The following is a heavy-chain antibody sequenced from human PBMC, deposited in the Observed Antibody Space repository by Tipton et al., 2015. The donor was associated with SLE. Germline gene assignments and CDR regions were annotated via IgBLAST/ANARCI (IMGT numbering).Heavy chain of an antibody. CDR3: ARDLILQQLDS. CDR2: IKEDGVEQ. Sequence: SLRLSCVGSGFNFTKYRMSWIRQAPGKGLQWVAHIKEDGVEQFYADSVKGRFTISRDNSKNTVCLQMNSLRGEDTAVYYCARDLILQQLDSWGQGTLVTVSS. D-gene: IGHD6-13*01. CDR1: GFNFTKYR. J-gene: IGHJ4*02. V-gene: IGHV3-7*01.